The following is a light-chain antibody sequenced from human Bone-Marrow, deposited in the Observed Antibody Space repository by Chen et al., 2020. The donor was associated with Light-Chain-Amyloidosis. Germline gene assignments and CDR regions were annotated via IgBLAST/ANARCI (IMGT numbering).Light chain of an antibody. CDR3: QQRRNWPLT. J-gene: IGKJ4*01. V-gene: IGKV3-11*01. Sequence: PGDRATLSCRASQSVRTYLAWYQQKPGQAPRLLIYDASNRASGVPDRFSGSASGTDFTLSISSLEPEDSAVYFCQQRRNWPLTFGGGTKLEIK. CDR1: QSVRTY. CDR2: DAS.